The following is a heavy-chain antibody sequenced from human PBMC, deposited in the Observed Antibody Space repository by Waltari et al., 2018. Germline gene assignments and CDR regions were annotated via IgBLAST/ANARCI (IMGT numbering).Heavy chain of an antibody. CDR2: INAGNGNT. D-gene: IGHD3-3*01. CDR1: GYTFTSYA. Sequence: QVQLVQSGAEVKKPGASVTVSCKASGYTFTSYAMHWVRQPPGQRLEWMGWINAGNGNTKYSQKFQGRVTITRDTSASTAYMELSSLRSEDTAVYYCARGDFWSGYYDSRGGFDYWGQGTLVTVSS. V-gene: IGHV1-3*01. CDR3: ARGDFWSGYYDSRGGFDY. J-gene: IGHJ4*02.